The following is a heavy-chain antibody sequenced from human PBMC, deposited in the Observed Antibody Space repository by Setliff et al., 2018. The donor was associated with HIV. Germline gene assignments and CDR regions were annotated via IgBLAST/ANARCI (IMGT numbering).Heavy chain of an antibody. CDR3: ARKGSGSSFDFEY. V-gene: IGHV1-3*01. Sequence: AASVKVSCKASGYTFISYAIHWVRQAPGQSLEWMGWITGGSGNTKYSEKFQGRVTLTRDTSASTAYMELSSLRSEDTAVYYCARKGSGSSFDFEYWGQGTQVTVSS. J-gene: IGHJ4*02. CDR2: ITGGSGNT. CDR1: GYTFISYA. D-gene: IGHD3-10*01.